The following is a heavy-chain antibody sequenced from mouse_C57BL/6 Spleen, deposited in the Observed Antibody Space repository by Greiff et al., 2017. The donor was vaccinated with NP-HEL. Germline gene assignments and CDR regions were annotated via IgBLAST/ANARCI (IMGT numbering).Heavy chain of an antibody. Sequence: QVQLKQSGAELVRPGTSVKVSCKASGYAFTNYLIEWVKQRPGQGLEWIGVINPGSGGTNYNEKFKGKATLTADKSSSTAYMQLSSLTAEDSAVYFCARSGEIYYYGSWYFDVWGTGTTVTVSS. CDR1: GYAFTNYL. D-gene: IGHD1-1*01. V-gene: IGHV1-54*01. CDR2: INPGSGGT. CDR3: ARSGEIYYYGSWYFDV. J-gene: IGHJ1*03.